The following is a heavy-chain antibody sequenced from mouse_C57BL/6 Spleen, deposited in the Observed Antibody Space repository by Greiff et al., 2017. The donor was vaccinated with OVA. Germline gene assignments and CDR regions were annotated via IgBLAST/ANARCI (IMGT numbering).Heavy chain of an antibody. J-gene: IGHJ2*01. Sequence: EVQLQQSGPGLVKPSQSLSLTCSVTGYSITSGYYWNWIRQFPGNKLEWMGYISYDGSNNYNPSLKNRISITRDTSKNQFFLKLNSVTTEDTATYYCARVDYGLDYWGQGTTLTVSS. CDR1: GYSITSGYY. CDR2: ISYDGSN. CDR3: ARVDYGLDY. V-gene: IGHV3-6*01. D-gene: IGHD2-4*01.